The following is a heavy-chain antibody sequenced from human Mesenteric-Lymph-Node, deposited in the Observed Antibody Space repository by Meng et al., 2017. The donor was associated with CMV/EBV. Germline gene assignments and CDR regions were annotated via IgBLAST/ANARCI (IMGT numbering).Heavy chain of an antibody. V-gene: IGHV3-30-3*01. D-gene: IGHD3-9*01. CDR2: ISYDGSIK. CDR3: ARERTGYYSEC. Sequence: GGSLRLSCAASGFIFSHYAMHWVRQAPGKGLEWVAMISYDGSIKFYADSVKGRFTISKDTSKNTLYLQMNSLRADDTAIYYCARERTGYYSECWGQGTLVTVSS. CDR1: GFIFSHYA. J-gene: IGHJ4*02.